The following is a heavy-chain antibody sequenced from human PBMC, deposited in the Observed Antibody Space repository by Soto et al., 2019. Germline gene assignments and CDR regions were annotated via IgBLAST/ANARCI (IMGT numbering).Heavy chain of an antibody. D-gene: IGHD6-6*01. CDR3: ERGVATLPVFAFDV. V-gene: IGHV2-5*01. Sequence: QITLKGSGPTLVKPTQTLTLTCSLSGSSLSTRGAGLGGLRQPPGKALEWLALIYWNDDKHYSPSLNSWLTITKDTSKNQAVLTMTNMDHVDTATYYWERGVATLPVFAFDVWGQGTMVTVS. CDR2: IYWNDDK. J-gene: IGHJ3*01. CDR1: GSSLSTRGAG.